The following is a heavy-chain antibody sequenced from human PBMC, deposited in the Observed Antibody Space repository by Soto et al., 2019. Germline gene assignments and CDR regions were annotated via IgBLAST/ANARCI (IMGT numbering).Heavy chain of an antibody. Sequence: GGSLRLSCAASGFTFSSYGMHWVRQAPGKGLEWVAVISYDGSNKYYADSVKGRFTISRDNSKNTLYLQMNSLRAEDTAVYYCAKDREERALVVPAASDYWGQGTLVTVSS. CDR2: ISYDGSNK. CDR3: AKDREERALVVPAASDY. V-gene: IGHV3-30*18. CDR1: GFTFSSYG. D-gene: IGHD2-2*01. J-gene: IGHJ4*02.